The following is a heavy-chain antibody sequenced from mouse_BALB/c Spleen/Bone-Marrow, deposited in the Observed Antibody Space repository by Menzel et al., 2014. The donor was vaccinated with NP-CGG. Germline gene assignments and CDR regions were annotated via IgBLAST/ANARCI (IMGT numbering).Heavy chain of an antibody. D-gene: IGHD2-3*01. Sequence: EVQLQESGGGLVKPGGSLKLSCAASGFTLSTYAMSWVRQTPEKRLEWVASISSGGAIYYVASLKGRFTISRDNARNILYLQMNSPRSEDTAMYYCARGPSSLMAWFAYWGQGTLVTVSA. V-gene: IGHV5-6-5*01. CDR3: ARGPSSLMAWFAY. J-gene: IGHJ3*01. CDR1: GFTLSTYA. CDR2: ISSGGAI.